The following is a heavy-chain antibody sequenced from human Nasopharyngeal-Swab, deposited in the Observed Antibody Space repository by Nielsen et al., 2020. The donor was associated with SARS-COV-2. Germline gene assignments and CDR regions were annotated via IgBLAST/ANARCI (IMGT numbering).Heavy chain of an antibody. V-gene: IGHV3-64D*06. CDR2: INDYENRL. CDR3: VKDLRGKYAFDI. CDR1: GFTFSIYA. Sequence: GESLKISCSASGFTFSIYAMHWVRQAPGKGLEYVSTINDYENRLYYADSVKGRFAISRDNSKNTLYLQMSSLRAEGTAVYWCVKDLRGKYAFDIWGQGTMVTVSS. D-gene: IGHD3-16*01. J-gene: IGHJ3*02.